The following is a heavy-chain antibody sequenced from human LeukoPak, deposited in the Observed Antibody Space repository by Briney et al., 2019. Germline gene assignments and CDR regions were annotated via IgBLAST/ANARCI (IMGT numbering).Heavy chain of an antibody. CDR1: GYTFTSYA. D-gene: IGHD6-19*01. CDR3: ARDNVTGGWYDAFDI. J-gene: IGHJ3*02. CDR2: INPGNGNT. V-gene: IGHV1-3*01. Sequence: ASVKVSCKASGYTFTSYAIHWVRQAPGQRLEWMGWINPGNGNTKYSQRFQDRATITRDTSASTAYMELSSLRSEDTAVYYCARDNVTGGWYDAFDIWGQGTMVTVSS.